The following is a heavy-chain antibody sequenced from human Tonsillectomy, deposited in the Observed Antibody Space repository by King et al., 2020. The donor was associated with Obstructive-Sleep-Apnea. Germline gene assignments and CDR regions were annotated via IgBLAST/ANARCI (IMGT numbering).Heavy chain of an antibody. CDR1: GGSISSYY. CDR2: IYYSGST. J-gene: IGHJ4*02. CDR3: ARQGSIAAAGPIDY. V-gene: IGHV4-59*08. Sequence: HVQLQESGPGLVKPSETLSLTCTVSGGSISSYYWSWIRQPPGKGLEWIGYIYYSGSTNYNPSLKSRVTISVDTSKNQFSLKLSSVTAADTAVYYCARQGSIAAAGPIDYWGQGTLVTVSS. D-gene: IGHD6-13*01.